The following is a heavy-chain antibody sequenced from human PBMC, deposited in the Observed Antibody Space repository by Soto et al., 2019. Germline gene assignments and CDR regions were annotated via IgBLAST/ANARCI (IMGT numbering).Heavy chain of an antibody. CDR3: ARDLYLGYCSGGSCYSGYYYYMDV. V-gene: IGHV1-69*04. D-gene: IGHD2-15*01. CDR1: GGTFGSYT. CDR2: IIPILGIA. Sequence: GASVKVSCKTSGGTFGSYTISWVRQAPGQGLEWMGRIIPILGIANYAQKFQGRVTITADKSTSTAYMELSSLRSEDTAVYYCARDLYLGYCSGGSCYSGYYYYMDVWGKGTTVTVS. J-gene: IGHJ6*03.